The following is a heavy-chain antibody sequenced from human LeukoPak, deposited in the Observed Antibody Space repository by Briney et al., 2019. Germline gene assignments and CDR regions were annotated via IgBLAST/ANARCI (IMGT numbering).Heavy chain of an antibody. D-gene: IGHD4-23*01. Sequence: GGSLRLSCAASGFTFKSYGMSWVRQAPGKGLEWISSISGGGASTYYADSVKGRFTISRDSSKNTLFLQMSSLRAEDTAVYYCAKDTVGTTPRGYFDLWGRGTLLTVSS. CDR1: GFTFKSYG. J-gene: IGHJ2*01. V-gene: IGHV3-23*01. CDR2: ISGGGAST. CDR3: AKDTVGTTPRGYFDL.